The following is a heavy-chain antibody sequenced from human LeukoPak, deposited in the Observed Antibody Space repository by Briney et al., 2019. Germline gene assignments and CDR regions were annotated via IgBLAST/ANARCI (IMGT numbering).Heavy chain of an antibody. J-gene: IGHJ4*02. CDR2: MNPNSGNT. CDR3: ARGPEWYSSSWYHVDY. Sequence: GASVKVSCKASGYTFTSYDINWVRQATGQGLEWMGWMNPNSGNTGYAQKFQGRVTITRNTSISTAYMELSSLRSEDTAVYYCARGPEWYSSSWYHVDYWGQGTLVTVSS. D-gene: IGHD6-13*01. V-gene: IGHV1-8*03. CDR1: GYTFTSYD.